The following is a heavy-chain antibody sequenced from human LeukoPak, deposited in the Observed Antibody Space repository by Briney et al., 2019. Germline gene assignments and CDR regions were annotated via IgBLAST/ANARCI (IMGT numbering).Heavy chain of an antibody. V-gene: IGHV3-21*01. CDR3: ARAPTVLVGYCSSSSCQADY. J-gene: IGHJ4*02. D-gene: IGHD2-2*01. CDR2: IDPSSTYI. CDR1: GFTLRSYS. Sequence: PGGSLRPSCAASGFTLRSYSMNWVRQAPGKVLEWVSAIDPSSTYISYADSVKGRFTISRDNAENSLYLQMNSLRVEDTAVYYCARAPTVLVGYCSSSSCQADYWGQGTLVTVSS.